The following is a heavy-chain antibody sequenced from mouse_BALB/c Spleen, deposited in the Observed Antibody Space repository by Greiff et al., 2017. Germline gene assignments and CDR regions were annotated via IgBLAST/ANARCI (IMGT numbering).Heavy chain of an antibody. Sequence: EVKLMESGGGLVKPGGSLRLSCAASGFTFTDYYMSWVRQPPGKALEWLGFIRNKANGYTTEYSASVKCRFTISRDNSQSILYLQMNTLRAEDSATYYCARDLNYGSHCDVDVWGAGTTVTVSS. CDR3: ARDLNYGSHCDVDV. J-gene: IGHJ1*01. CDR2: IRNKANGYTT. V-gene: IGHV7-3*02. D-gene: IGHD1-2*01. CDR1: GFTFTDYY.